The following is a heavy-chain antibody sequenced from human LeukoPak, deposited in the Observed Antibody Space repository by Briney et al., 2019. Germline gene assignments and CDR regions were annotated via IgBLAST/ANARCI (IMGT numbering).Heavy chain of an antibody. CDR3: ARQGTGGLNGIGFDP. V-gene: IGHV4-39*01. D-gene: IGHD1-14*01. CDR2: IYYSGST. CDR1: GGSISSSSYY. Sequence: PSETLSLTCTVSGGSISSSSYYWGWIRQPPGKGLEWIGSIYYSGSTYYNPSLKSRVTISVDTSKNQFSLKLSSVTAADTAVYYCARQGTGGLNGIGFDPWGQGTLVTVSS. J-gene: IGHJ5*02.